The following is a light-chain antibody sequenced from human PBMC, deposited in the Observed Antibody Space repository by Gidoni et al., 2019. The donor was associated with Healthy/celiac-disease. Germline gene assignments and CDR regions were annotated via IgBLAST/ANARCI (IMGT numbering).Light chain of an antibody. Sequence: EIVLTQSPGTLSLSPGERATLSCRASQSVSSSYLAWYQQKPGPAPRLLIYGASSRATGIPDRFSGSGSGTDFTLTISRLEPEDFAVYYCQQYGNLPRTFGQGTKVEIK. V-gene: IGKV3-20*01. CDR3: QQYGNLPRT. CDR2: GAS. CDR1: QSVSSSY. J-gene: IGKJ1*01.